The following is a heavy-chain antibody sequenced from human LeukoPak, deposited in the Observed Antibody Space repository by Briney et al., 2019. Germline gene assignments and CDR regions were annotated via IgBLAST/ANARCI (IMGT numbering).Heavy chain of an antibody. V-gene: IGHV4-4*07. J-gene: IGHJ4*02. D-gene: IGHD3-3*01. Sequence: KPSETLSLTCTVSGGSISIYYWIWIRQPAGKGLEWIGRIYTSGSTNYNPSLKSRVTMSGDTSKNQFSLKLSSVTAADTAVYYCAREDFWSGYYSYWGQGTLVTVSS. CDR2: IYTSGST. CDR3: AREDFWSGYYSY. CDR1: GGSISIYY.